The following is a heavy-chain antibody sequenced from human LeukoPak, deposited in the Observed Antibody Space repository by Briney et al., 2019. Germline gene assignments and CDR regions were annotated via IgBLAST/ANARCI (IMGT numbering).Heavy chain of an antibody. D-gene: IGHD3-9*01. Sequence: GGSLRLSCAASGFTFSSYGMHWVRQAPGKGLEWVAFIRYDGSNKYYADSAKGRFSISRDNSKNTLYLQMNSLRAEDTAVYYCANPLRYFDWSSGGGAFDIWGQGTMVTVSS. J-gene: IGHJ3*02. CDR2: IRYDGSNK. CDR1: GFTFSSYG. CDR3: ANPLRYFDWSSGGGAFDI. V-gene: IGHV3-30*02.